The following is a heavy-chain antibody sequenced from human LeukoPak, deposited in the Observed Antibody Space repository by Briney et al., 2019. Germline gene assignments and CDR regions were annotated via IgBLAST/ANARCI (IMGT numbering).Heavy chain of an antibody. D-gene: IGHD4-17*01. CDR2: ISSSGSTI. CDR1: GFTFSIYE. J-gene: IGHJ4*02. Sequence: GGSLRLSCAASGFTFSIYEMNCVRQAPGKGLEWVSYISSSGSTIYYADSVKGRFTISRDNAKNSLYLQMNSLRAEDTAVYYCAREMVTTDPRRGYWGQGTLVTVSS. V-gene: IGHV3-48*03. CDR3: AREMVTTDPRRGY.